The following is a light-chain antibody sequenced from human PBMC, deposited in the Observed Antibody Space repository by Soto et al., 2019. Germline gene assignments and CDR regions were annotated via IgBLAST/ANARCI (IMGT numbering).Light chain of an antibody. CDR3: PAWDDRVSGPL. Sequence: QSVLTQPPSASGTPGQRVTISCSGSSSNIGSNPLYWYQQFPGSAPKVLIFKNNLRPSGVPDRFSGSKSGTSGSLDIIGLRSEVEPNYYCPAWDDRVSGPLFGGGPRLT. V-gene: IGLV1-47*01. J-gene: IGLJ3*02. CDR2: KNN. CDR1: SSNIGSNP.